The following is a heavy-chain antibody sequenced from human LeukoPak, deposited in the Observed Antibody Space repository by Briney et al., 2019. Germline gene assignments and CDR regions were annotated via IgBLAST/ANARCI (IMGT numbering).Heavy chain of an antibody. Sequence: PGGSLRLSCAASGFTFSSYAMHWVRQAPGKGLEWVAVISYDGSNKYCADSVKGRFTISRDNSKNTLYLQMNSLRAEDTAVYYCAKGRGYSGYDLVDYWGQGTLVTVSS. J-gene: IGHJ4*02. V-gene: IGHV3-30*04. CDR1: GFTFSSYA. CDR2: ISYDGSNK. D-gene: IGHD5-12*01. CDR3: AKGRGYSGYDLVDY.